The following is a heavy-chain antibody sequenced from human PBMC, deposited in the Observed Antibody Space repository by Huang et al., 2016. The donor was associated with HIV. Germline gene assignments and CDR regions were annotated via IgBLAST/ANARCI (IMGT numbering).Heavy chain of an antibody. CDR1: GGTFSSYA. CDR3: ARGGLGLDNFDY. J-gene: IGHJ4*02. CDR2: ISPIFGTA. V-gene: IGHV1-69*01. D-gene: IGHD6-19*01. Sequence: QVQLVQSGAEVKKPGSSVKVSCKASGGTFSSYAINWVRQAPGKGLEWMGGISPIFGTANYAQKFQGRVTITADESTSTAYMELSSLRSEDTAVYYCARGGLGLDNFDYWGQGTLVTVSS.